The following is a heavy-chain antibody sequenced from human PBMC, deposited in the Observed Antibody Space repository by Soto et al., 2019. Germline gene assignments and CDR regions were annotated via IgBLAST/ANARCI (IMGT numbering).Heavy chain of an antibody. CDR2: ISPYDGNT. V-gene: IGHV1-18*01. J-gene: IGHJ4*02. D-gene: IGHD3-9*01. Sequence: ASVKVSCKASGYTFIRYGLSWVRQAPGQGLEWMGWISPYDGNTHYAQKFQGRVTMTTXXAXSXXXMXLXXLRSAGTAVYCCARDQPVYDILTERDYWGQGTLDTVSS. CDR3: ARDQPVYDILTERDY. CDR1: GYTFIRYG.